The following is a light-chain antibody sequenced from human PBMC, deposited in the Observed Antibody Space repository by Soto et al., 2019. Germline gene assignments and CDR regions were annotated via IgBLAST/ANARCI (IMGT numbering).Light chain of an antibody. CDR1: SSDVGGYNY. V-gene: IGLV2-14*01. CDR2: ELS. Sequence: QSVLTQPASVSGSPGQSITISCTGTSSDVGGYNYVSWYQQHPGKAPKLIIYELSNRPSGVSNRFSGSKSGNTASLTISGLPAEDEADYYCSSYTTISTLVVFGGGTKLTVL. CDR3: SSYTTISTLVV. J-gene: IGLJ2*01.